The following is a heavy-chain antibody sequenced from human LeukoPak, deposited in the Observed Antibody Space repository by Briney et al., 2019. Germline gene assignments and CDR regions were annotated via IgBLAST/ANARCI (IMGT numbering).Heavy chain of an antibody. V-gene: IGHV3-30*02. J-gene: IGHJ4*02. Sequence: GGSLRLSCGASGFTFSSSAMHWVRQGPGKGLEWVEYIAHHGNNKYYADSVKGRFTISRDNSKGSLYLQMNSLRADDTAVYYCAKDGSWSCTDWGQGTLVRVSS. CDR2: IAHHGNNK. CDR3: AKDGSWSCTD. D-gene: IGHD2-8*02. CDR1: GFTFSSSA.